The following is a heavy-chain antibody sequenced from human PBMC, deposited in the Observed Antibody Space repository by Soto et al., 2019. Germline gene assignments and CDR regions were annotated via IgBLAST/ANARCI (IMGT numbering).Heavy chain of an antibody. CDR1: GGSISNYY. CDR3: ARDTPDRWFAP. Sequence: QVQLQESGPGLVKPSETLSLTCTVSGGSISNYYWSWIRQPPGKGLEWIGYISYSGNTNYNPSLKSRVTISHDTSKPQLSLRLSSVTAADTAVYYCARDTPDRWFAPGGQGTLVPVSS. V-gene: IGHV4-59*01. J-gene: IGHJ5*02. CDR2: ISYSGNT.